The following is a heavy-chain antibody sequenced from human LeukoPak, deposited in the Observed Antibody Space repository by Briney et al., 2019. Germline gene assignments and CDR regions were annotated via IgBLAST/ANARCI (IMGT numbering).Heavy chain of an antibody. CDR1: GDSINNYY. CDR3: ARHDPRGEPARLGFFDY. CDR2: IYYSGST. D-gene: IGHD6-6*01. J-gene: IGHJ4*02. Sequence: SETLSLTCTVSGDSINNYYWSWIRQPPGKGLEWIGYIYYSGSTNYNPSLKSRVTISVDTSKNQFSLNLSSVTAADTAVYYCARHDPRGEPARLGFFDYWGQGTLVTVSS. V-gene: IGHV4-59*08.